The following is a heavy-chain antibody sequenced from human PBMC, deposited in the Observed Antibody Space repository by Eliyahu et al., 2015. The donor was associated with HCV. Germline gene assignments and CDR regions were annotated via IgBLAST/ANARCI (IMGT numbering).Heavy chain of an antibody. D-gene: IGHD2-21*01. V-gene: IGHV3-7*03. CDR3: ASTVM. CDR1: GFSLGDYW. CDR2: INQDGSEK. Sequence: EVQLVESGGGLVQPGGSLRLSCAASGFSLGDYWMSWVRQGPGEGLGWGANINQDGSEKYYVDSVKGRFTISRDNAKNSLYLQMNSLRAEDTAVYYCASTVMGGQGTLVTVSS. J-gene: IGHJ4*02.